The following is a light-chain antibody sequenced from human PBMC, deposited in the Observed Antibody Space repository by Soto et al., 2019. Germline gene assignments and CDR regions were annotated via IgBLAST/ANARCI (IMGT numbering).Light chain of an antibody. CDR1: QSVSSN. J-gene: IGKJ4*01. CDR2: DAS. CDR3: QQRSNWPLT. Sequence: EIVLTQSPATLSLSPGERATLSCRASQSVSSNLAWYQQKPGQAPRLLIYDASNRATGIPARFSGSGSGTDFTLTISSLEPEDFAVYYCQQRSNWPLTFGGGTKVEIE. V-gene: IGKV3-11*01.